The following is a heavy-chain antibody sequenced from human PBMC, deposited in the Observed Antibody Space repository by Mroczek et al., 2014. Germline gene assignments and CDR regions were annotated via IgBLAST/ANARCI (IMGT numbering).Heavy chain of an antibody. J-gene: IGHJ4*02. D-gene: IGHD7-27*01. CDR1: GGSFSGYY. CDR2: INHSGST. V-gene: IGHV4-34*01. CDR3: ARGKRRTGDLNY. Sequence: QVQLQQWGAGLLKPSETLSLTCAVYGGSFSGYYWSWIRQPPGKGLEWIGEINHSGSTNYNPSLKSRVTISVDTSKNQFSLKLSSVTAADTAVYYCARGKRRTGDLNYWGQGTLVTVSS.